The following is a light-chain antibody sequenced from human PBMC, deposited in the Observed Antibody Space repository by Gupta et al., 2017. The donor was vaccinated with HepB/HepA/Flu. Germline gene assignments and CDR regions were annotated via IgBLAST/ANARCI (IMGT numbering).Light chain of an antibody. Sequence: DIEMTQSPSALSVSVGDRVTITCRASQTISRYLNWYQQKPGKAPKLLIYAASNLQSGVPSRFSGSGSGTDFSLTISSLQREDFATYYCQQSYSTPGSFGQGTKLEIK. V-gene: IGKV1-39*01. J-gene: IGKJ2*04. CDR3: QQSYSTPGS. CDR2: AAS. CDR1: QTISRY.